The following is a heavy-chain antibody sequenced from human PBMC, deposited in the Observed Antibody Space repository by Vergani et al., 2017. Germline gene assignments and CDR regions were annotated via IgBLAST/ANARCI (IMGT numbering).Heavy chain of an antibody. CDR1: GFTSSYYG. J-gene: IGHJ1*01. CDR3: ATKSCGTPGCQIGYFRE. V-gene: IGHV3-30*03. Sequence: QVNLVESGGGVVQPGRSLRLSCVVSGFTSSYYGMHWVRKAPGKGLEWVAVISYDGTQKYYADSVKGRFTISRDNSKSTLYLQMNSLRTEDTAVYYCATKSCGTPGCQIGYFREWGQGTLVTVSS. CDR2: ISYDGTQK. D-gene: IGHD1-1*01.